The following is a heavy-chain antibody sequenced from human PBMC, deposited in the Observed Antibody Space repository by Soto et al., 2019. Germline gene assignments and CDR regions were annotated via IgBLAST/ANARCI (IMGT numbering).Heavy chain of an antibody. Sequence: GGSLRLSWAASGFTISSYWMSWVRQAPGKGLEWVANIKQDGSEKYYVDSVKGRFTISRDNAKNSLYLQMNSLRAEDTAVYYCARVRLGYCTNGVCPDAFDIWGQGTMVTVSS. CDR3: ARVRLGYCTNGVCPDAFDI. CDR1: GFTISSYW. V-gene: IGHV3-7*01. CDR2: IKQDGSEK. J-gene: IGHJ3*02. D-gene: IGHD2-8*01.